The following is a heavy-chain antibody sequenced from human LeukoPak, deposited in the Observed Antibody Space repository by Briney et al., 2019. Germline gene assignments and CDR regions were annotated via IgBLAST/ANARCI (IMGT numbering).Heavy chain of an antibody. Sequence: MPSETLSLTCTVSGGAISNYYWSWIRQPPGKGLEWIGYIYYTGDTKYNPSLKSRVTISVDTSKNQFSVKLTSVTAANLAVYYCARSKWSSSFDYWGLGTLVTVSS. CDR3: ARSKWSSSFDY. D-gene: IGHD3-10*01. J-gene: IGHJ4*02. CDR1: GGAISNYY. CDR2: IYYTGDT. V-gene: IGHV4-59*01.